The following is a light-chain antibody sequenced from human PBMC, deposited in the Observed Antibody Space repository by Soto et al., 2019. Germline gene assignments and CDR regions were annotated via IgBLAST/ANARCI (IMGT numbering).Light chain of an antibody. J-gene: IGKJ5*01. CDR2: DAS. CDR3: QQRSNWPPIT. Sequence: EIVLTQSPATLSLSPGERATLSCRASQSVSSYLAWYQQKPGQAPWLLIYDASNRATGIPARFSGSGSGTDFTLTISSLEPEDSAVYYCQQRSNWPPITFGQGTRLEIK. CDR1: QSVSSY. V-gene: IGKV3-11*01.